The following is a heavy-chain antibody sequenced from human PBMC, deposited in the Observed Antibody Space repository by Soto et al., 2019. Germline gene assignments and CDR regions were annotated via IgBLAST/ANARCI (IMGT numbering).Heavy chain of an antibody. J-gene: IGHJ4*02. CDR2: IYYSGST. Sequence: SETLTLTCTVSGGSLNSYYWSWMRQPPGKGLEWIGYIYYSGSTNYNPSLKSRVTISIDTSKNQFSLRLSSVTAADTAVYYCARHRYSYGVYYFDYWGQGTLVTVSS. D-gene: IGHD5-18*01. CDR1: GGSLNSYY. CDR3: ARHRYSYGVYYFDY. V-gene: IGHV4-59*08.